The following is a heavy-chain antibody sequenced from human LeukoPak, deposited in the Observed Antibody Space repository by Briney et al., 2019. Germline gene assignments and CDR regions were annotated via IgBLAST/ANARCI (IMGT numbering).Heavy chain of an antibody. Sequence: PGESLRLSCAASGFTFSSYSMNWVRQAPGKRLEWVSSISSSSSYIYYADSVKGRFTISRDNAKNSLYLQMNSLRAEDTAVYYCARDDEYYYGSGSYYTEYFQHWGQGTLVTVSS. CDR3: ARDDEYYYGSGSYYTEYFQH. CDR2: ISSSSSYI. D-gene: IGHD3-10*01. J-gene: IGHJ1*01. CDR1: GFTFSSYS. V-gene: IGHV3-21*01.